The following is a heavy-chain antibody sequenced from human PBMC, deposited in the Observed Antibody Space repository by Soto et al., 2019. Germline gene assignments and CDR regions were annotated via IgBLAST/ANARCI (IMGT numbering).Heavy chain of an antibody. CDR3: ASTTLGYCISTSCPPDY. CDR1: GFTFSSYG. J-gene: IGHJ4*02. Sequence: QVQLVESGGGVVQPGRSLRLSCAASGFTFSSYGMHWVRQAPCKGLEWVAVISYDGSNKYYADSVKGRFTISRDNSKNTLYLQMNSLRAEDTAVYYCASTTLGYCISTSCPPDYWGQGTLVTVSS. D-gene: IGHD2-2*01. CDR2: ISYDGSNK. V-gene: IGHV3-30*03.